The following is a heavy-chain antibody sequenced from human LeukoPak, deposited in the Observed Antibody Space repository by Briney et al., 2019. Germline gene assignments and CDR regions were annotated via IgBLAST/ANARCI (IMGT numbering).Heavy chain of an antibody. CDR3: ARCVTMIEYDAFDI. D-gene: IGHD3-22*01. Sequence: TGGSLRLSCAASGFTFSTYWMHWVRQAPGRGLVWVSRINSDGSSTSYADSVKGRFTISRDNAKNTLFLQMNTLRAEDTAVYYCARCVTMIEYDAFDIWGQGTMVTVSS. CDR1: GFTFSTYW. J-gene: IGHJ3*02. V-gene: IGHV3-74*01. CDR2: INSDGSST.